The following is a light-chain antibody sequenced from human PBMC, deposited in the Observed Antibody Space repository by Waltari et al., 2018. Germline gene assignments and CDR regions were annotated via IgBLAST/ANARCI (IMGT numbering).Light chain of an antibody. CDR3: QQMYSLPRT. J-gene: IGKJ2*01. V-gene: IGKV1-39*01. CDR1: QNIRGY. Sequence: DTQMTQSPSSLSASVGDRVTITCRASQNIRGYLNWYQQKPGEAPKLLIYGVSSLQSGVPSMFSGHESGGDFTLTISRLQPEDFATYFCQQMYSLPRTFGQGTKLEI. CDR2: GVS.